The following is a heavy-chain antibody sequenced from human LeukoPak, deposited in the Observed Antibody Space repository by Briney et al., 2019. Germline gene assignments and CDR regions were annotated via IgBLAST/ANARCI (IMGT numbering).Heavy chain of an antibody. D-gene: IGHD5-12*01. CDR2: IYYSGST. CDR3: ARGNSGYDLDY. J-gene: IGHJ4*02. V-gene: IGHV4-59*01. Sequence: SETLSLSCTVSGGSISSYYWSWSRQPPGKGLEWIGYIYYSGSTNYNPSLKSRVTISVDTSKNQFSLKLSSVTAADTAVYYCARGNSGYDLDYWGQGTLVTVSS. CDR1: GGSISSYY.